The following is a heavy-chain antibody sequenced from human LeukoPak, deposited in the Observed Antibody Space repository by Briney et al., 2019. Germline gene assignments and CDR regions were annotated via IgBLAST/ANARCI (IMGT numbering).Heavy chain of an antibody. J-gene: IGHJ4*02. CDR1: GFTFDDYA. Sequence: GGSLRLSCAASGFTFDDYAMHWVRQAPGKGLELVSGISWNSGSIAYADSVKGRFTISRDNAKNSLYLQMNSLRAEDTALYYCAKEGQWLSFDYWGQGTLVTVSS. CDR2: ISWNSGSI. CDR3: AKEGQWLSFDY. V-gene: IGHV3-9*01. D-gene: IGHD6-19*01.